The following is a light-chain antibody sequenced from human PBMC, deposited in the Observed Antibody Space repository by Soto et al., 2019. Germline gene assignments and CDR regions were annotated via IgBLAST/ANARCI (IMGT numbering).Light chain of an antibody. CDR3: GTWDTSLSGVL. V-gene: IGLV1-51*02. CDR1: SSNIGNKN. J-gene: IGLJ3*02. Sequence: QSVLTQPPSVSAAPGQTVTISCSGSSSNIGNKNVSWYQQVPGTAPKVLIYENNKRPSGIPDRFSGSKSGTSATLGITGLQTGDEAEYYCGTWDTSLSGVLFGGGTKLTVL. CDR2: ENN.